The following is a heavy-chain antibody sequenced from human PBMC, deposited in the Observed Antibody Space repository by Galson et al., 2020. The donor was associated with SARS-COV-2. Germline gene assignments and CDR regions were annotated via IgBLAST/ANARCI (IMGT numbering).Heavy chain of an antibody. CDR3: ARSETYYYDSSGYPDNAFDI. Sequence: ASVKVSCKASGYTFTSYGISWVRQAPGQGLEWMGWISAYNGNTNYAQKLQGSVTMTTDTSTSTAYMELRSLRSDDTAVYYCARSETYYYDSSGYPDNAFDIWGQGTMVTVSS. CDR1: GYTFTSYG. J-gene: IGHJ3*02. D-gene: IGHD3-22*01. V-gene: IGHV1-18*01. CDR2: ISAYNGNT.